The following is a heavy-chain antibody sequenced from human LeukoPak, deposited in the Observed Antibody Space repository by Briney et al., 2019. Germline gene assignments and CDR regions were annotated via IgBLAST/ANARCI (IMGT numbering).Heavy chain of an antibody. CDR3: ARAITMIVPGDAFDI. Sequence: SETLSLTCTVSGASITSSNYYWLWLRQPPGKGLEWIGSIYYTGITYYNLSLKSRVTISVDTSKYQCSLKLSSVTAADTAVYYCARAITMIVPGDAFDIWGQGTMVTVSS. CDR2: IYYTGIT. CDR1: GASITSSNYY. J-gene: IGHJ3*02. D-gene: IGHD3-22*01. V-gene: IGHV4-39*07.